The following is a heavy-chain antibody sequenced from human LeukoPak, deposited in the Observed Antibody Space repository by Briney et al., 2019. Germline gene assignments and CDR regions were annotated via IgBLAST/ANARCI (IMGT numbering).Heavy chain of an antibody. CDR3: ARDLGMASFDY. D-gene: IGHD5-24*01. CDR1: GFTFSSYW. Sequence: GGSLRLSCTTSGFTFSSYWMHWVRQAPGKGLVWVSRINSDGSSTSYADSVKGRFTISRDNAKNTLYLQMNSLRAEDTAVYYCARDLGMASFDYWGQGTLVTVSS. V-gene: IGHV3-74*01. J-gene: IGHJ4*02. CDR2: INSDGSST.